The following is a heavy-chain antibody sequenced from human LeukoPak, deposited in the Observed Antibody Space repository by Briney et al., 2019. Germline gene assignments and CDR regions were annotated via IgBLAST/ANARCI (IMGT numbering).Heavy chain of an antibody. CDR1: GFTFSNAW. Sequence: GGSLRLSCAASGFTFSNAWMSWVRQAPGKGLEWAGRIKSKTDGGTTDYAAPVKGRFTISRDDSKNTLYLQMNSLKTEDTAVYYCTTEEVVVNDYWGQGTLVTVSS. CDR3: TTEEVVVNDY. J-gene: IGHJ4*02. V-gene: IGHV3-15*01. CDR2: IKSKTDGGTT. D-gene: IGHD3-22*01.